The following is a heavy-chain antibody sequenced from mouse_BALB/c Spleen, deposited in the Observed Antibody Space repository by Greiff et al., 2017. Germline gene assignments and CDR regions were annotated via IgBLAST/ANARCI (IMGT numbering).Heavy chain of an antibody. Sequence: VKLQESGAELVRPGSSVKISCKASGYAFSSYWMNWVKQRPGQGLEWIGQIYPGDGDTNYNGKFKGKATLTADKSSSTAYMQLSSLTSEDSAVYFCAVYYYGSSQGYFDYWGQGTTLTVSS. CDR1: GYAFSSYW. D-gene: IGHD1-1*01. CDR3: AVYYYGSSQGYFDY. V-gene: IGHV1-80*01. J-gene: IGHJ2*01. CDR2: IYPGDGDT.